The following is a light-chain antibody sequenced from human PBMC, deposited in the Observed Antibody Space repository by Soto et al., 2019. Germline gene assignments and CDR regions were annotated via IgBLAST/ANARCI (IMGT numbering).Light chain of an antibody. CDR3: AQGLATPFT. J-gene: IGKJ4*01. CDR2: LGS. CDR1: RNLLHSNGYYY. Sequence: LTQSPLSLPVTPGEPASISCRSSRNLLHSNGYYYLDWYLQKPGQSPQLLIYLGSNRASGVPDRFSGSGSGTDFTLTISRVEAEDVGVYFCAQGLATPFTFGGGTKVDIK. V-gene: IGKV2-28*01.